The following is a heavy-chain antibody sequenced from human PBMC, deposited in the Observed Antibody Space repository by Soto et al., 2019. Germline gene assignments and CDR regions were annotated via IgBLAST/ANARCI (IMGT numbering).Heavy chain of an antibody. CDR3: ARDRGPNTPGY. CDR2: MNQDGSQI. V-gene: IGHV3-7*01. J-gene: IGHJ4*02. D-gene: IGHD2-2*02. Sequence: HPGGSLRLSCTVSGVTFSNYWMTWVRQAPGKGLEWVAYMNQDGSQIYYVDSLRGRFTISRDNAKNSLYLQMNSLRVDDTAVYYCARDRGPNTPGYWGQGTLVPVSS. CDR1: GVTFSNYW.